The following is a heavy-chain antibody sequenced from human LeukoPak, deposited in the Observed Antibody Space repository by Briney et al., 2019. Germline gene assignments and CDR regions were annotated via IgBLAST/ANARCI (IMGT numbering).Heavy chain of an antibody. Sequence: GSLRLSCVASGFAFPTYAMMWVRQVPGKGLEWVSVIYSGGSTYYADSVKGRFTVSRDNSKNTLYLQMNSLRAEDTAVYYCAGVVAAASFDYWGQGTLVTVSS. CDR2: IYSGGST. J-gene: IGHJ4*02. CDR1: GFAFPTYA. V-gene: IGHV3-66*02. D-gene: IGHD2-15*01. CDR3: AGVVAAASFDY.